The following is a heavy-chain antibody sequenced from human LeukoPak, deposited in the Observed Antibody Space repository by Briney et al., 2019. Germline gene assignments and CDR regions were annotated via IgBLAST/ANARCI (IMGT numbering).Heavy chain of an antibody. J-gene: IGHJ4*02. Sequence: QPGGSLRLSCAASVFTVSSYWMSWGRQAPGKGLEWVANIKQDGSEKYYVDSVKGRFTICRDNAKNSLYQQMNRLRAEDTAVYYCARGSVRYSSGWYLGYWGQGTLVTVSS. V-gene: IGHV3-7*01. CDR1: VFTVSSYW. CDR2: IKQDGSEK. CDR3: ARGSVRYSSGWYLGY. D-gene: IGHD6-19*01.